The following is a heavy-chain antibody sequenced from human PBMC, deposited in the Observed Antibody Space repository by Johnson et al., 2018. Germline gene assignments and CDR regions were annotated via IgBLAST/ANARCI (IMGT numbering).Heavy chain of an antibody. Sequence: QVQLVQSGGGVVQXGTSXRLXCAASGFTFSTYGMHWVRQAPGKGLEWVAVIWSDGSNKNYADSVKGRFTISRDNSKNTLYLQMSNLRAEDTAVYYCARDSAQWLLGAYDIWGQGTMVTVSS. CDR3: ARDSAQWLLGAYDI. J-gene: IGHJ3*02. CDR1: GFTFSTYG. CDR2: IWSDGSNK. V-gene: IGHV3-33*01. D-gene: IGHD6-19*01.